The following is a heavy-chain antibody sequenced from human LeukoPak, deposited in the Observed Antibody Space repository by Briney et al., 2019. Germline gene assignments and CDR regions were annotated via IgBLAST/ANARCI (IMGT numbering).Heavy chain of an antibody. CDR1: GHTFSGYY. V-gene: IGHV1-2*02. Sequence: GSVKVSCKDSGHTFSGYYMHWVRQAPGQGPEWMGWINPNSGATKYAQKFQGRVTMTSDTSISTAYMELSSLRSDDTAIYYCASPDYYGSGSYRFDPWGQGTPVTVSS. D-gene: IGHD3-10*01. CDR3: ASPDYYGSGSYRFDP. J-gene: IGHJ5*02. CDR2: INPNSGAT.